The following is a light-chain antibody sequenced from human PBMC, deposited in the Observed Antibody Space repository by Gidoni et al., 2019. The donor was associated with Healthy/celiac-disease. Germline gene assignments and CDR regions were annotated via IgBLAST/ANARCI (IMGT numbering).Light chain of an antibody. CDR2: GAS. CDR1: QSIRSW. Sequence: DIQMTQSHSTLSASLGDRVTITCRARQSIRSWLAWYQPKPGKAPKLLIYGASSLESGVPSRCSGSGSGTEFTLTISSLQPDDFATYYCQQYNNYSGLTFXGXTKVEIK. J-gene: IGKJ4*01. V-gene: IGKV1-5*01. CDR3: QQYNNYSGLT.